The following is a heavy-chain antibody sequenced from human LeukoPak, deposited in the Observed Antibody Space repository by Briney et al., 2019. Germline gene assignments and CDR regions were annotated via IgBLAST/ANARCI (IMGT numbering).Heavy chain of an antibody. CDR1: GGSFSSYY. J-gene: IGHJ4*02. V-gene: IGHV4-34*01. D-gene: IGHD2-8*01. CDR2: INHSGST. CDR3: ARLKYCTNGVCYAGFDY. Sequence: MTSETLSLTCAVYGGSFSSYYWTWIRQPPGKGLEWIGEINHSGSTNYTPSLKSRVSISVDTSKNQFSLKLSSVTAADTAVYYCARLKYCTNGVCYAGFDYWGQGTLVTVSS.